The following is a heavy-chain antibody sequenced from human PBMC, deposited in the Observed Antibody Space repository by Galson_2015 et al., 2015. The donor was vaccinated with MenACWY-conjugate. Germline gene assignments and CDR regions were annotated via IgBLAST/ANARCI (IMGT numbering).Heavy chain of an antibody. Sequence: SLRLSCAISRFTFSSHAMSWVRQAPRKGPEWVSSISVSGSNTYYADSVKGRFTISRDNSKNTLYLQMNSLRAEDTAIYFCAKGLTSFRGVIITWAFDQWGQGALVTVSS. CDR2: ISVSGSNT. D-gene: IGHD3-10*01. CDR1: RFTFSSHA. CDR3: AKGLTSFRGVIITWAFDQ. J-gene: IGHJ4*02. V-gene: IGHV3-23*01.